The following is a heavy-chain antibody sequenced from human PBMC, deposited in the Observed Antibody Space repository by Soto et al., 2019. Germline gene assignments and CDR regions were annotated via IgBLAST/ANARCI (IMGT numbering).Heavy chain of an antibody. CDR1: GGTFSSYA. Sequence: QVQLVQSGAEVKKPGSSVKVSCKASGGTFSSYAISWVRQAPGQGLEWMGGIIPIFGTANYAQKFQGRVTITADESKSTAYMELSSLRSEDTAVYYCAREGLDPRVVIPSYNWFDPWGQGTLVTVSS. V-gene: IGHV1-69*01. D-gene: IGHD3-3*01. CDR2: IIPIFGTA. CDR3: AREGLDPRVVIPSYNWFDP. J-gene: IGHJ5*02.